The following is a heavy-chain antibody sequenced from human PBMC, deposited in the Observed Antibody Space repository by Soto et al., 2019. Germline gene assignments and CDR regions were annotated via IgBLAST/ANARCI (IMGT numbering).Heavy chain of an antibody. CDR2: ISGSGGST. CDR3: AKAPKQYSSSWQSPGYFQH. D-gene: IGHD6-13*01. V-gene: IGHV3-23*01. J-gene: IGHJ1*01. Sequence: VGSLRLSCATSGVTFSTYAMNWLRQAPGKGLEWVSAISGSGGSTYYADSVKGRFTISRDNSKNTLYLQMNSLRAEDTAVYYCAKAPKQYSSSWQSPGYFQHWGQGTLVTVSS. CDR1: GVTFSTYA.